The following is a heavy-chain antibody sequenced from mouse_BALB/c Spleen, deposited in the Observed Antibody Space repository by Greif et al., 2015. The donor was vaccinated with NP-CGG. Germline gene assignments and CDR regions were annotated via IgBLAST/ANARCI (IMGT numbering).Heavy chain of an antibody. CDR1: GFTFSSFG. V-gene: IGHV5-17*02. D-gene: IGHD1-1*01. CDR3: ARRITTGAMDY. CDR2: ISSGSSTI. Sequence: EVKLMESGGGLVQPGGSRKLSCAASGFTFSSFGMHWVRQAPEKGLEWVAYISSGSSTIYYADTVKGRFTISRDNPKNTLFLQMTSLRSEDTAMYYCARRITTGAMDYWGQGTSVTVSS. J-gene: IGHJ4*01.